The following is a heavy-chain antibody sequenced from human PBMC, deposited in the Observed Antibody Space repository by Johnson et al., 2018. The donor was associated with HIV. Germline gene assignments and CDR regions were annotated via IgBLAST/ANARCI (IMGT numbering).Heavy chain of an antibody. D-gene: IGHD6-13*01. V-gene: IGHV3-64*01. CDR2: ISSNGGST. CDR1: GFTFSSYG. CDR3: ARGALSPAAPDAFDI. Sequence: VQLVESGGGVVQPGRSLRLSCAASGFTFSSYGMHWVRQAPGKGLEYVSAISSNGGSTYYANSVKGRFTISRDNSKNTLYLQMGSLRAEDMAVYYCARGALSPAAPDAFDIWGQGTMVTVSS. J-gene: IGHJ3*02.